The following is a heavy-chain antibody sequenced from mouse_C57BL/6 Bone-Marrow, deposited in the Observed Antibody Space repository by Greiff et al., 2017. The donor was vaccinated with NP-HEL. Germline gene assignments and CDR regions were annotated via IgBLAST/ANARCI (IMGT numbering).Heavy chain of an antibody. V-gene: IGHV1-75*01. J-gene: IGHJ2*01. CDR1: GYTFTDYY. CDR2: IFPGSGST. D-gene: IGHD2-3*01. Sequence: VQLQQSGPELVKPGASVKISCKASGYTFTDYYINWVKQRPGQGLEWIGWIFPGSGSTYYNEKFKGKAILTADKSSSTAYMLLSSLTSEDSAVYFCARKWLLLYYFDYWGQGTTLTVSS. CDR3: ARKWLLLYYFDY.